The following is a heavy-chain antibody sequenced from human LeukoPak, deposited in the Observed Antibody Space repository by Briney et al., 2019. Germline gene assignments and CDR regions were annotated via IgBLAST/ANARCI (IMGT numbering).Heavy chain of an antibody. CDR3: ARDLMWELPNWNVDY. D-gene: IGHD1-26*01. J-gene: IGHJ4*02. V-gene: IGHV3-21*01. CDR1: GFTFSSYS. Sequence: PGGSLRLSCAASGFTFSSYSMNWVRQAPGKGLEWVSSISSSSSYIYYADSVKGRFTISRDNAKNSLYLQMNSLRAEDTAVYYCARDLMWELPNWNVDYWGQGTLVTVSS. CDR2: ISSSSSYI.